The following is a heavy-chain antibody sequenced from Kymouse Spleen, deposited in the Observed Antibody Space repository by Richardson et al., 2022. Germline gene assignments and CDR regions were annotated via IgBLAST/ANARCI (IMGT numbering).Heavy chain of an antibody. V-gene: IGHV3-15*01. CDR2: IKSKTDGGTT. CDR1: GFTFSNAW. D-gene: IGHD3-10*01. CDR3: TTSITMVRGVIISSFDY. Sequence: EVQLVESGGGLVKPGGSLRLSCAASGFTFSNAWMSWVRQAPGKGLEWVGRIKSKTDGGTTDYAAPVKGRFTISRDDSKNTLYLQMNSLKTEDTAVYYCTTSITMVRGVIISSFDYWGQGTLVTVSS. J-gene: IGHJ4*02.